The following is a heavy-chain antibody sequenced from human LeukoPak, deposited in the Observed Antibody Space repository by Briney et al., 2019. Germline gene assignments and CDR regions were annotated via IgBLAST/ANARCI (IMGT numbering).Heavy chain of an antibody. CDR2: VSSRSSYI. Sequence: PGGSLRLSCAASGFTFSSYSMNWVRQAPGKGLEWVSSVSSRSSYIYYADSVNGRFTISRDNAKNSLYLQMNSLRAEDTAVYYCARDPTQRRPSILWFGHCAFHIWGQGTMVTVSS. J-gene: IGHJ3*02. CDR1: GFTFSSYS. V-gene: IGHV3-21*01. D-gene: IGHD3-10*01. CDR3: ARDPTQRRPSILWFGHCAFHI.